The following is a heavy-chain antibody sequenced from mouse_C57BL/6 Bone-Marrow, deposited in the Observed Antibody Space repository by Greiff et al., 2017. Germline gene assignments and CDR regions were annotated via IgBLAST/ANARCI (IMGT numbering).Heavy chain of an antibody. CDR3: ARLRKDY. Sequence: QVQLKQSGPELVKPGASVKMSCKASGYAFSSSWMNWVKQRPGQGLEWIGRIYPGDGDTNYNGKFKGNATLTADKSYSTAYMQLSSLTSEYSAVYFCARLRKDYWGQGTTLTVSS. J-gene: IGHJ2*01. V-gene: IGHV1-82*01. CDR1: GYAFSSSW. CDR2: IYPGDGDT.